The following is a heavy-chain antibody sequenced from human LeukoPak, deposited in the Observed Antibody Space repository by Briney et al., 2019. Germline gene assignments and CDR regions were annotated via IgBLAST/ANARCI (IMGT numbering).Heavy chain of an antibody. J-gene: IGHJ4*02. CDR1: GYTFTAYY. CDR3: ALYSSTWY. Sequence: ASVKVSCKASGYTFTAYYIHWVRQAPGQGLEWMGVINPTGGSTTYAQKFQGRVTMTRDTSTSTVFMEVNSLRSEDTAVYYCALYSSTWYWGQGTLVTVSS. CDR2: INPTGGST. D-gene: IGHD6-13*01. V-gene: IGHV1-46*01.